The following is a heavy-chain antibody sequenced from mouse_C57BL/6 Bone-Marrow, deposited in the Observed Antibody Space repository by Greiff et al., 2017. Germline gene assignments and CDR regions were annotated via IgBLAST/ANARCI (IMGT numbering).Heavy chain of an antibody. D-gene: IGHD2-5*01. J-gene: IGHJ4*01. Sequence: VQLQQPGAELVKPGASVKLSCKASGYTFTSYWMPWVKQRPGQGLEWIGMIHPNSGSTNYNEKFKSKATLTVDKSSSTAYMQLSSLTSEDSAVYYCARESKRGAMDYWGQGTSVTVSS. CDR2: IHPNSGST. CDR1: GYTFTSYW. CDR3: ARESKRGAMDY. V-gene: IGHV1-64*01.